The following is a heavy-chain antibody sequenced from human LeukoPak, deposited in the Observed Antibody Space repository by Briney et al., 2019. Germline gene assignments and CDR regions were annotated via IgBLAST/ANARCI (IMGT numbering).Heavy chain of an antibody. Sequence: QPGGSLRLSCSASGFTFSSYAMHWVRQAPGKGLEYVSAISSNGGSTYYADPVKGRFTISRDNSKNTLYFQMSSLRAEDTAVYYCVKDSSSWYGFPHFDYWGQGTLVSVSS. J-gene: IGHJ4*02. V-gene: IGHV3-64D*06. CDR1: GFTFSSYA. CDR3: VKDSSSWYGFPHFDY. CDR2: ISSNGGST. D-gene: IGHD6-13*01.